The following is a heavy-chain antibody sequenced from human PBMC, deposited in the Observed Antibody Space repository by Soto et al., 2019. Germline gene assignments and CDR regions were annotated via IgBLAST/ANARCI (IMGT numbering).Heavy chain of an antibody. D-gene: IGHD2-8*01. V-gene: IGHV3-21*01. J-gene: IGHJ5*02. CDR2: ISSSSSYI. CDR1: GFTFSSYS. CDR3: ARGGYCTNGVCYDVANWFDP. Sequence: LRLSCAASGFTFSSYSMNWVRQAPGKGLEWVSSISSSSSYIYYADSVKGRFTISRDNAKNSLYLQMNSLRAEDTAVYYCARGGYCTNGVCYDVANWFDPWGQGTLVTVSS.